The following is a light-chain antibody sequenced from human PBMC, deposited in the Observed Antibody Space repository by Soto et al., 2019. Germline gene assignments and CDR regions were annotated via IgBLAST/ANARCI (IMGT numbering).Light chain of an antibody. CDR3: AAWDDSLNGWV. J-gene: IGLJ3*02. V-gene: IGLV1-44*01. CDR1: SSNIGSNT. CDR2: SDS. Sequence: QSVLTQPPSASGTPGQRVTISCSGSSSNIGSNTVNWYQQLPGTAPKLLIYSDSQRPSGVPDRFSGSKSGTSASLAISGLQSEDEADYYCAAWDDSLNGWVFGGGTKLT.